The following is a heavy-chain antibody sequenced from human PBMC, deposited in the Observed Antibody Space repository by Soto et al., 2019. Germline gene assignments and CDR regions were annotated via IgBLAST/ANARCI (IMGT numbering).Heavy chain of an antibody. CDR1: GFTFSSYA. CDR2: ISGSGGST. D-gene: IGHD6-19*01. V-gene: IGHV3-23*01. Sequence: GGSLRLSCAASGFTFSSYAMSWVRQASGKGLEWVSAISGSGGSTYYADSVKGRFTISRDNSKNTLYLQMNSLRAEDTAVYYCAGGKVAVAEYFDYWGQGTLVTVSS. CDR3: AGGKVAVAEYFDY. J-gene: IGHJ4*02.